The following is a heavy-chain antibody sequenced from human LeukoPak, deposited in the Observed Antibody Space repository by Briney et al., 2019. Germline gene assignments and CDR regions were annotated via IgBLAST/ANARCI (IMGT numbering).Heavy chain of an antibody. V-gene: IGHV4-31*09. CDR3: RAQSRLANGHNWFDP. D-gene: IGHD6-19*01. CDR2: IYYSGST. Sequence: SETLSLTCTVSGGSIISGHYYWTWIRQHPGKGLEWIGYIYYSGSTSHNPSLKSRVIISVDTSKNQFSLKLSSVTAADTAVYYCRAQSRLANGHNWFDPWGQGTLVTVSS. CDR1: GGSIISGHYY. J-gene: IGHJ5*02.